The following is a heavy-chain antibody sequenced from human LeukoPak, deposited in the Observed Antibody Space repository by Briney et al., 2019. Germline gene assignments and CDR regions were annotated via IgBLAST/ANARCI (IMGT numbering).Heavy chain of an antibody. CDR3: ARGREESTYYFYYGMDV. V-gene: IGHV4-59*01. Sequence: PSETLSLTCTVSGGSISTYYWNWIRQPPGKGLEWIGYVYYSGSANYNPSLKSRVTLSVDTSKNQFSLKLSSVTAADTAVYYCARGREESTYYFYYGMDVWGQGTTVTVSS. CDR2: VYYSGSA. CDR1: GGSISTYY. D-gene: IGHD1-26*01. J-gene: IGHJ6*02.